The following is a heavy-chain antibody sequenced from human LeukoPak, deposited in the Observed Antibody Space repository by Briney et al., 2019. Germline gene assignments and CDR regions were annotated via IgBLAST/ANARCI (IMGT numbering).Heavy chain of an antibody. Sequence: GGSLRLSCAASGFTCSTYVMSWVRQAQGKGLEWLSLILHNGDSTYYADSVKGRFTISRDNSKNTLYLHMNSLRAEDTAVYYCVRDKIVGATKNDYWGQGILVTVSS. CDR1: GFTCSTYV. J-gene: IGHJ4*02. CDR3: VRDKIVGATKNDY. D-gene: IGHD1-26*01. V-gene: IGHV3-23*01. CDR2: ILHNGDST.